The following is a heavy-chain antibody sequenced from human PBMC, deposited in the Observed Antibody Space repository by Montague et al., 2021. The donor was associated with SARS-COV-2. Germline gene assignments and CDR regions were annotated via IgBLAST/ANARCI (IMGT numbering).Heavy chain of an antibody. Sequence: SETLSLTSTVSGGSITVSRYDWGWIRQPPGKGLEWIGSVHYTGATSYNASLKSRLTISVDTSENQFSLKMTSVTASDTAVYYCARHRANAGSFDIWGQGTMVTVSS. CDR2: VHYTGAT. J-gene: IGHJ3*02. CDR3: ARHRANAGSFDI. CDR1: GGSITVSRYD. D-gene: IGHD1-1*01. V-gene: IGHV4-39*01.